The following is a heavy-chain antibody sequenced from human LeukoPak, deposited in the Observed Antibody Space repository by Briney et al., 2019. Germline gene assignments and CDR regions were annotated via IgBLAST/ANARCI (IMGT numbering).Heavy chain of an antibody. V-gene: IGHV3-74*01. J-gene: IGHJ6*02. Sequence: GGSLRLSCVASGFTFSNHWMHWVRQAPGKGLVWVSHINDGGSGTGYADSVKGRFTISRDNAKNTLYLQMNSLRADDTAVYYCARDSSYGMDVWGQGTTVTVSS. CDR2: INDGGSGT. CDR3: ARDSSYGMDV. CDR1: GFTFSNHW.